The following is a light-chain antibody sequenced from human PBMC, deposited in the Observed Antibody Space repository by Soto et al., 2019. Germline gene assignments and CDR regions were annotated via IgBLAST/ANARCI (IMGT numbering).Light chain of an antibody. CDR1: QNVSSTF. Sequence: EIVLTQSPGTLSLTPGERATLSCRASQNVSSTFLAWYQQKPGQAPKVLIYGASTRATGIPDRFSGSGSGTDFTLTISRLEPEDFAMYYCQQYESSRTFGQGTKVEMK. CDR3: QQYESSRT. V-gene: IGKV3-20*01. CDR2: GAS. J-gene: IGKJ1*01.